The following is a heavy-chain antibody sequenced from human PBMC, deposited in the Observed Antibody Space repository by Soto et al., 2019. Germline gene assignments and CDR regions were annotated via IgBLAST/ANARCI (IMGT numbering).Heavy chain of an antibody. V-gene: IGHV3-23*01. Sequence: GGSLRLSCAASGFTFSSYAMSWVRQAPGTGLEWVSAIRGSGDGTNYADSVKGRFTISRDNSKNTLYLQMNGLRVEDTALYYCVKHHFPASGSLGGFWGQGTQVTVSS. CDR3: VKHHFPASGSLGGF. D-gene: IGHD3-16*01. J-gene: IGHJ4*02. CDR1: GFTFSSYA. CDR2: IRGSGDGT.